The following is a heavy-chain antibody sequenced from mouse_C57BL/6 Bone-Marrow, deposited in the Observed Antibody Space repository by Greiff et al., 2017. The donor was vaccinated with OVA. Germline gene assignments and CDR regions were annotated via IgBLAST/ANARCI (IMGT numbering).Heavy chain of an antibody. CDR1: GFSLTSYG. D-gene: IGHD2-3*01. CDR2: IWSGGST. V-gene: IGHV2-2*01. CDR3: ARNDDGWFAY. J-gene: IGHJ3*01. Sequence: VKVVESGPGLVQPSQSLSITCTVSGFSLTSYGVNWVRQSPGKGLEWLGVIWSGGSTDYNAAFISRLSISKDNSKSQVFFKMNSLQADDTAIYYCARNDDGWFAYWGQGTLVTVSA.